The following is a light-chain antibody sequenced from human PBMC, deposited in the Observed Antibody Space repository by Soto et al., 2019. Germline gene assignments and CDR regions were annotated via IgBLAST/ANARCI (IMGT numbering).Light chain of an antibody. Sequence: EIVLTQSPGPLSLSPGEGATLSCRASQSINSFLAWYQQRRGQAPRLLIHGASNRATGIPDRFSGSGSGTDFTLTISRLEPEDSAVYYCQQYGSSPTWTFGQGTKVDI. J-gene: IGKJ1*01. CDR1: QSINSF. CDR2: GAS. V-gene: IGKV3-20*01. CDR3: QQYGSSPTWT.